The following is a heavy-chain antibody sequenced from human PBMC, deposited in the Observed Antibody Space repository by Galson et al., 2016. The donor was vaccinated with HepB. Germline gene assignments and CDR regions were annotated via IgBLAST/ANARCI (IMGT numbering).Heavy chain of an antibody. J-gene: IGHJ3*02. CDR1: GGSVSSGNYY. V-gene: IGHV4-61*01. CDR2: ISYSGST. D-gene: IGHD5-24*01. CDR3: ARISHFTSFGYRSAFDI. Sequence: SETLSLTCSVSGGSVSSGNYYWSWIRQPPGKGLEWIAYISYSGSTNYSPSLKSRVTISVKTSKQFSMKLRSVTAADTAMYYCARISHFTSFGYRSAFDIWGQGTMVTVSS.